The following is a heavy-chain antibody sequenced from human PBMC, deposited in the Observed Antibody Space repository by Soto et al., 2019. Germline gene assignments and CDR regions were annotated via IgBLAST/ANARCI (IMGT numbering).Heavy chain of an antibody. Sequence: GGSLRLSCAASGFTFSSYAMSWVRQAPGKGLEWVSAISGSGGSTYYADSVKGRFTISRDNSKNTLYLQMNSLRAEDTAVYYCAKDFCSSTSCQLDAFDIWGQGTMVTVSS. D-gene: IGHD2-2*01. CDR2: ISGSGGST. J-gene: IGHJ3*02. CDR3: AKDFCSSTSCQLDAFDI. V-gene: IGHV3-23*01. CDR1: GFTFSSYA.